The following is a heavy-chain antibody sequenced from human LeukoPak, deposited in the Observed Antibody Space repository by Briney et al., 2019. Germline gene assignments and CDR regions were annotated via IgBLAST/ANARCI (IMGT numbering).Heavy chain of an antibody. CDR2: IWYDGSNK. CDR1: GFTFSSYG. V-gene: IGHV3-33*01. CDR3: ARDTLTYYYDSSGYLN. J-gene: IGHJ4*02. Sequence: GGSLRLSCAASGFTFSSYGMHWVRQAPGKGLEWVAVIWYDGSNKYYADSVKGRFTISRDNSKNTLYLQMSSLRAEDTAVYYCARDTLTYYYDSSGYLNWGQGTLVTVSS. D-gene: IGHD3-22*01.